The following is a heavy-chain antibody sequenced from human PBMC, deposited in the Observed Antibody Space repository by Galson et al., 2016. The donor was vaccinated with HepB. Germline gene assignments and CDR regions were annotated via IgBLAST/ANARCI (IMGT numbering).Heavy chain of an antibody. CDR2: IYRGGST. D-gene: IGHD3-3*01. J-gene: IGHJ4*02. V-gene: IGHV3-53*01. CDR1: GFTVSSNY. Sequence: SLRLSCAASGFTVSSNYMSWVRQAPGKGLEWVSIIYRGGSTYDADSVKGRFTISRDNSKNTLYLQMNSMRVEDTAVYYCARGLFGVLGAVDFDYWGQGTLVTVSA. CDR3: ARGLFGVLGAVDFDY.